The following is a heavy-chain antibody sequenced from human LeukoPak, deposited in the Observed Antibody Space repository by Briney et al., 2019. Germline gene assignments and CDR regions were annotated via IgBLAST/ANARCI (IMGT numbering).Heavy chain of an antibody. CDR1: GYRFTDFW. V-gene: IGHV5-51*01. CDR2: IYPGDSDT. J-gene: IGHJ4*02. CDR3: ARRGSSGYYYIFDY. D-gene: IGHD3-22*01. Sequence: GASLQISCKASGYRFTDFWIGWVRQMPEKGLEWVGIIYPGDSDTRYNPSFQGQVTISADKSISTAYLQWSSLKASDSAMYYCARRGSSGYYYIFDYGGQGTLVTVSA.